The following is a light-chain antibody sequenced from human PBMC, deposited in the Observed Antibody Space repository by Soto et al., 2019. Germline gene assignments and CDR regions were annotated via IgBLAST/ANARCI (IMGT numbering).Light chain of an antibody. CDR3: QQLNSYPRT. J-gene: IGKJ1*01. V-gene: IGKV1-9*01. CDR1: QGISSY. Sequence: DIPLTQSPSFLSASVGDRVTITCRASQGISSYLAWYQQKPGKAPKLLIYAASTLQSGVPSRFSGSGSGTEFTLTISSLQLEDFATYYCQQLNSYPRTFDQGTKVEIK. CDR2: AAS.